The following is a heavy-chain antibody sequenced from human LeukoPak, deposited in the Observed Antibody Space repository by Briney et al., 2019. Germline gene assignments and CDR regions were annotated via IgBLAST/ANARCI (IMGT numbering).Heavy chain of an antibody. Sequence: GGSLSLSCAPSGFTFSSYWMSWVRQAPGKGLEWVANIKQDGSEEYYVDSVNGRFTISRDNAKNSLYLQMNSLRAEDTAVYYCATSCGGEQVAFDIWGQGTMVTVSS. CDR2: IKQDGSEE. V-gene: IGHV3-7*01. CDR1: GFTFSSYW. CDR3: ATSCGGEQVAFDI. J-gene: IGHJ3*02. D-gene: IGHD2-21*01.